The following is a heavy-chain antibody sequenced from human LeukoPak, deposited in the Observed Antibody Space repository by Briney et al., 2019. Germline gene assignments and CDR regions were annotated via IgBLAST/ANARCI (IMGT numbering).Heavy chain of an antibody. J-gene: IGHJ4*02. V-gene: IGHV4-61*02. CDR3: AMNYYDSSGYYY. Sequence: SETLSLTCTVSGGSISSSSYYWGWIRQPPGKGLEWIGRIYTSGSTNYNPSLKSRVTISVDTSKNQFSLKLSSVTAADTAVYYCAMNYYDSSGYYYWGQGTLVTVSS. D-gene: IGHD3-22*01. CDR1: GGSISSSSYY. CDR2: IYTSGST.